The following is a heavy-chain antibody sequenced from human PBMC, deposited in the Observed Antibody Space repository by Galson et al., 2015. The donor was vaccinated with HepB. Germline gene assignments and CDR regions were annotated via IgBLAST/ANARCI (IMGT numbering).Heavy chain of an antibody. D-gene: IGHD3-3*01. V-gene: IGHV3-23*01. CDR1: GFTFNSYG. Sequence: SLRLSCAASGFTFNSYGMHWVRQAPGKGLEWVSGIRGSGGDTYYADSVKGRFTISRDNSKNTLSLQMNSLRAEDTAVYYCARRGEKSRLTNFRVVPGWFDPWGQGTLVTVSS. CDR3: ARRGEKSRLTNFRVVPGWFDP. CDR2: IRGSGGDT. J-gene: IGHJ5*02.